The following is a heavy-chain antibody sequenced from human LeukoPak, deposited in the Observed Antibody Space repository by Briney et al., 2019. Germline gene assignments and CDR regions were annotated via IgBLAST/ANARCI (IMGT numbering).Heavy chain of an antibody. V-gene: IGHV4-59*01. D-gene: IGHD6-19*01. Sequence: SETLSLTCTVSGGSISTYYWSWVRQSPGKGLEWIGHIDYSGSTNYNPSLESRVAMSVDTSKKQFSLKLNSVSAADTAVYYCASNAEGQWLPYFDYWGQGILVTVSS. J-gene: IGHJ4*02. CDR2: IDYSGST. CDR3: ASNAEGQWLPYFDY. CDR1: GGSISTYY.